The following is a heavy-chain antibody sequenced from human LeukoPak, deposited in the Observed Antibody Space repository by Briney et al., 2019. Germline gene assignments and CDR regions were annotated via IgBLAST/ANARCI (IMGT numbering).Heavy chain of an antibody. J-gene: IGHJ6*03. CDR1: GYTFTSYA. CDR3: ARSQRGLHNYYYYMDV. V-gene: IGHV7-4-1*02. D-gene: IGHD5-24*01. CDR2: INTNTGNP. Sequence: ASVKVSCKASGYTFTSYAMNWVRQAPGQGLEWMGWINTNTGNPTYAQGFTGRFVFSLDTSVSTAYLQISSLKAEDTAVYYCARSQRGLHNYYYYMDVWGKGTTVTVSS.